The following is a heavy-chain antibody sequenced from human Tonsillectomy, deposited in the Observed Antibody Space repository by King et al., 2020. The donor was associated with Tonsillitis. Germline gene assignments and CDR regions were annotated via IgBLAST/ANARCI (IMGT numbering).Heavy chain of an antibody. J-gene: IGHJ6*02. CDR3: ARDIVVAPTASDYYYYYGMDV. CDR1: GYTFTDYY. D-gene: IGHD2-2*01. V-gene: IGHV1-2*02. CDR2: INPNSGGT. Sequence: QLVQSGAEVKKPGASVKVSCKASGYTFTDYYMHWVRQAPGQGVEWMGWINPNSGGTNYARKFQGRVTMTGDTSIRTAYMGLSRLTSDDTAVYFCARDIVVAPTASDYYYYYGMDVWGQGTTVTVSS.